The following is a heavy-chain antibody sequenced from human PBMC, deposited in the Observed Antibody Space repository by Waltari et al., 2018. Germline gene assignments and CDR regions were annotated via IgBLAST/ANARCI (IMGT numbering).Heavy chain of an antibody. V-gene: IGHV4-38-2*01. CDR2: IYHSGST. Sequence: QVQLQESGPGLVKPSETLSLTCAVSGYSISSGYYWGWIRQPPGKGLEWIGSIYHSGSTYYNPSLKSRVTISVDTSKNQFSLKLSSVTAADTAVYYCARRDHKRLFDYWGQGTLVTVSS. CDR3: ARRDHKRLFDY. J-gene: IGHJ4*02. CDR1: GYSISSGYY.